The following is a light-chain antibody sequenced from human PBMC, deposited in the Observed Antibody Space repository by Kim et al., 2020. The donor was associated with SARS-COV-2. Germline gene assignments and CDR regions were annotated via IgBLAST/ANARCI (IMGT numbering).Light chain of an antibody. J-gene: IGKJ2*03. CDR1: KSISSW. CDR2: KTS. Sequence: SASVGDSVTISCRAKKSISSWLAWYQQKPGRAPKLLIYKTSYLESGVPSGFSGSGSETEFTLTIASLQPDDFATYYCQQYDKDPYSFGQGTKLEI. CDR3: QQYDKDPYS. V-gene: IGKV1-5*03.